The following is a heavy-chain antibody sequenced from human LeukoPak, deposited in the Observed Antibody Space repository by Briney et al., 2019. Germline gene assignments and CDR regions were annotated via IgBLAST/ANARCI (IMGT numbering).Heavy chain of an antibody. D-gene: IGHD4-17*01. V-gene: IGHV3-23*01. CDR2: ISGSGGST. CDR1: GFTFSSYA. CDR3: ALTTVTTYSFDY. J-gene: IGHJ4*02. Sequence: AGSLRLSCAASGFTFSSYAMSWVRQAPGKGLEWVSAISGSGGSTYYADSVKGRFTISRDNSKNTLYLQMNSLRAEDTAVYYCALTTVTTYSFDYWGQGTLVTVSS.